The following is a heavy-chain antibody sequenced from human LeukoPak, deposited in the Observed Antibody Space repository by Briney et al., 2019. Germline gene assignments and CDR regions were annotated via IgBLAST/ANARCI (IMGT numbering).Heavy chain of an antibody. D-gene: IGHD3-3*01. J-gene: IGHJ5*02. Sequence: SETLSLTCTVSGGSISSYYWSWIRQPPEKGPEWIGYIYYSGSTNYNPSLKSRVTISVDTSKNQFSLKLSSVTAADTAVYYCARGNFWSGYYSGGWFDPWGQGTLVTVSS. CDR2: IYYSGST. V-gene: IGHV4-59*01. CDR3: ARGNFWSGYYSGGWFDP. CDR1: GGSISSYY.